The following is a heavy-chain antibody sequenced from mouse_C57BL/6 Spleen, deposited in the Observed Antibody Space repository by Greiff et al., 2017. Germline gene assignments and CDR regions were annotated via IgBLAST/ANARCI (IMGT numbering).Heavy chain of an antibody. CDR2: IRSKSNNYAT. Sequence: EAGGGLVQPKGSLKLSCAASGFSFNTYAMNWVRQAPGKGLEWVARIRSKSNNYATYYADSVKDRFTISRDDSESMLYLQMNNLKTEDTAMYYCVCSRGYAMDYWGRGTSVTVSS. V-gene: IGHV10-1*01. CDR1: GFSFNTYA. J-gene: IGHJ4*01. D-gene: IGHD1-1*01. CDR3: VCSRGYAMDY.